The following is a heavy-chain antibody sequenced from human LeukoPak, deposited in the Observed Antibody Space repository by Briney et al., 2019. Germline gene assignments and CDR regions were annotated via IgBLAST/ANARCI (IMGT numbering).Heavy chain of an antibody. CDR2: IYYSGST. Sequence: PSETLSLTCTVSGGSISSYYWSWIRQPPGEGLEWIGYIYYSGSTNYNPSLKSRVTISVDTSKNQFSLKLSSVTAADTAVYYCARAPAQYCSSTSCLWYFDLWGRGTLVTVSS. V-gene: IGHV4-59*01. CDR1: GGSISSYY. D-gene: IGHD2-2*01. J-gene: IGHJ2*01. CDR3: ARAPAQYCSSTSCLWYFDL.